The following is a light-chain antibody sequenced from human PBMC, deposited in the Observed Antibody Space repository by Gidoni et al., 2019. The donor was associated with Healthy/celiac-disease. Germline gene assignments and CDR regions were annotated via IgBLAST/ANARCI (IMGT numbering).Light chain of an antibody. CDR1: QSVLYSSNNKNY. CDR2: WAS. V-gene: IGKV4-1*01. J-gene: IGKJ2*01. CDR3: QQYYSTPYT. Sequence: DIVMTQSPDSLAVSLGARATINCKSSQSVLYSSNNKNYLAWYQQKPGQPPKLLIYWASTRESGVPDRFSGSGSGTDFTLNISSLQAEDVAVYYCQQYYSTPYTFGQGTKLEIK.